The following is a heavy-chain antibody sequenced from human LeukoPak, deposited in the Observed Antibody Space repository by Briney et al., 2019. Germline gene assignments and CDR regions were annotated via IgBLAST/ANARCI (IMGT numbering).Heavy chain of an antibody. D-gene: IGHD4-17*01. CDR3: ARHPYGVLDY. CDR2: IKQDGSEK. CDR1: GFSFDTYW. J-gene: IGHJ4*02. Sequence: PGGSLRLSCAVSGFSFDTYWMTWVRQAPGKGLERVANIKQDGSEKYYVDSVKGRFTISRDNAKNSLYLQMNSLRAEDTAVYYCARHPYGVLDYWGQGTLVTVSS. V-gene: IGHV3-7*01.